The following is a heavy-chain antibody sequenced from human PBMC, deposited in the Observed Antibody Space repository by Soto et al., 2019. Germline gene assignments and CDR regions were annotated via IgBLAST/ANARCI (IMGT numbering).Heavy chain of an antibody. CDR1: GFSFSSYA. D-gene: IGHD2-8*01. CDR3: ARSRNGAVADSINF. J-gene: IGHJ4*02. V-gene: IGHV3-30-3*01. Sequence: GGSLRLSCAASGFSFSSYAMHWVRQAPGEGLEWVAVISRDGSSKYYGDSVKGRFTVSRDNSNNTLFLSMTSLRPDDTGVFYCARSRNGAVADSINFWGQGTLVTVSS. CDR2: ISRDGSSK.